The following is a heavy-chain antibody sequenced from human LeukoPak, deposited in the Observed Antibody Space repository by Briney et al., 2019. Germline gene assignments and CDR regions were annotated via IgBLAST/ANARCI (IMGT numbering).Heavy chain of an antibody. V-gene: IGHV3-48*01. CDR3: ARTAYSNYEFDY. J-gene: IGHJ4*02. CDR2: ITGSGDTI. CDR1: GFTFSSYG. Sequence: GGSLRLSCAASGFTFSSYGMHWVRQAPGKGLEWISYITGSGDTIYYADSVKGRFTISRDNAKNSLYLQMNSLRAEDTAVYYCARTAYSNYEFDYWGQGTLVTVSS. D-gene: IGHD4-11*01.